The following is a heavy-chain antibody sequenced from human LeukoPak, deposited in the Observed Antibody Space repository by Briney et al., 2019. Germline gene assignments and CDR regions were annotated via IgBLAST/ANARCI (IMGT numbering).Heavy chain of an antibody. V-gene: IGHV1-8*01. D-gene: IGHD4-17*01. Sequence: ASVKVSCKASGYTFTSYDINWVRQATGQGLEWVGWMNPNSGNTGYAQKFQGRVTMTRNTSISTACMELSSLRSEDTAVYYCARSYGDGDAFDIWGQGTMVTVSS. CDR3: ARSYGDGDAFDI. J-gene: IGHJ3*02. CDR2: MNPNSGNT. CDR1: GYTFTSYD.